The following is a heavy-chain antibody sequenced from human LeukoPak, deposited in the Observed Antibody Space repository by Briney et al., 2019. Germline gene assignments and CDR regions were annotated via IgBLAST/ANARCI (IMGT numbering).Heavy chain of an antibody. CDR3: ARLLKYYYDSSGYGEDWYFDL. J-gene: IGHJ2*01. CDR2: ISRSGDTI. CDR1: GFTFSSYA. Sequence: GGSLRLSCAASGFTFSSYAMSWVRQAPGKGLEWISYISRSGDTIYYADSVKGRFTISRDNANNSLYLQMNSLRDEDTAVYFCARLLKYYYDSSGYGEDWYFDLWGRGTLVTVSS. V-gene: IGHV3-48*02. D-gene: IGHD3-22*01.